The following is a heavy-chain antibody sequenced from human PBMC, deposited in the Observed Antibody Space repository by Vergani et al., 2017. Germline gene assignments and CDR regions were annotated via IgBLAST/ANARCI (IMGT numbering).Heavy chain of an antibody. CDR3: ARGIFDMHGPAACDI. CDR2: IYTSGST. J-gene: IGHJ3*02. CDR1: GGSISSGSYY. V-gene: IGHV4-61*02. Sequence: QVQLQESGPGLVKPSQTLSLTCTVSGGSISSGSYYWSWIRQPAGKGLEWIGRIYTSGSTNYNPSLKSRVTISVDTSKDQFSLKLSSVTAADTAVYYCARGIFDMHGPAACDIWGQGTMVTVSS. D-gene: IGHD2-15*01.